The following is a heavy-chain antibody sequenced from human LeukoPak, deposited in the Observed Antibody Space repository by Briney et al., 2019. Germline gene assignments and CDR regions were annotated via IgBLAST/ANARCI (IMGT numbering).Heavy chain of an antibody. CDR2: ISWNSGSI. CDR1: GFTFDDYA. D-gene: IGHD3-9*01. Sequence: GGSLRLSCAASGFTFDDYAMHWVRQAPGKGLEWVSGISWNSGSIGYADSVKGRFTISRDSAKNSLYLQMNSLRAEDTALYYCAKDAYYDILTGSIDIWGQGTMVTVSS. J-gene: IGHJ3*02. CDR3: AKDAYYDILTGSIDI. V-gene: IGHV3-9*01.